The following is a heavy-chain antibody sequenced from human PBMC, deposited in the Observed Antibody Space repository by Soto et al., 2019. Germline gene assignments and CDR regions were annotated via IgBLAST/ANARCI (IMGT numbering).Heavy chain of an antibody. CDR3: ARHRSYDFVPRREENGAMDV. J-gene: IGHJ6*02. CDR1: GFTFSSYG. D-gene: IGHD3-3*01. V-gene: IGHV3-33*01. CDR2: IWYDSPNK. Sequence: QVELVESGGGVVQPGRSLRLSCEGSGFTFSSYGMHWVRQAPGKGLEWVAVIWYDSPNKYYADSVKGRLTISRANSRNPPDLQMDSVSAGDTAVYFCARHRSYDFVPRREENGAMDVWGQGTTVIVSS.